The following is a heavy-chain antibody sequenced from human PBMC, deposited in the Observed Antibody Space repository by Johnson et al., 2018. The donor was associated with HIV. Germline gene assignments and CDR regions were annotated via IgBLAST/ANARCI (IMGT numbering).Heavy chain of an antibody. CDR2: ICTAGDT. CDR3: ARANRGRNDAFDI. CDR1: EFSFSSYW. Sequence: VQLVESGGGVVQPGRSLRLSCAASEFSFSSYWMHWVRQATGKGLEWVSAICTAGDTYYPGSVKGRFTISRENAKNSLYLQMNSLRAGDTAVYYCARANRGRNDAFDIWGQGTMVTVSS. J-gene: IGHJ3*02. D-gene: IGHD2-15*01. V-gene: IGHV3-13*01.